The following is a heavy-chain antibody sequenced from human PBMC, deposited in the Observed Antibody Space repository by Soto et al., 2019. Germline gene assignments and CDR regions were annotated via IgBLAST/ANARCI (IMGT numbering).Heavy chain of an antibody. CDR1: GGSISSYY. CDR3: ARARIAAAVPYYFDY. J-gene: IGHJ4*02. Sequence: PXATLSLTCTVSGGSISSYYWSWIRQPSGKGLEWIGRIYTSRSTYYNPSLKSRVTISVDTSKNQFSLKLSSVTAADTAVYYCARARIAAAVPYYFDYWGQGTLVTVS. CDR2: IYTSRST. V-gene: IGHV4-4*07. D-gene: IGHD6-13*01.